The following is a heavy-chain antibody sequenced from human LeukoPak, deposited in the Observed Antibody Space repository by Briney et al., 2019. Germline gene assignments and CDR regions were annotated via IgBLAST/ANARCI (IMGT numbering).Heavy chain of an antibody. Sequence: GGFLRLSCAASGFNFNKYDMTWARQAPGKGLEWVSTITGRSDKTYYTDSVKGRFVTSRDNSKDTLYLQMNSLRAEDTALYYCAKGGWLDDLGQGALVTVSS. CDR3: AKGGWLDD. D-gene: IGHD6-19*01. V-gene: IGHV3-23*01. J-gene: IGHJ4*02. CDR1: GFNFNKYD. CDR2: ITGRSDKT.